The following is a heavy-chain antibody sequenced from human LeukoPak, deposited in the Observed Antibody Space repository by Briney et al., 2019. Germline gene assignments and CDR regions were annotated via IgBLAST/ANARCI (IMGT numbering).Heavy chain of an antibody. CDR1: GYTFTSYD. V-gene: IGHV1-8*03. D-gene: IGHD6-13*01. J-gene: IGHJ6*03. CDR3: ASSQQQPSWVLYHYYYMDV. Sequence: ASVKVFCKASGYTFTSYDINWVRQATGQGLEWMGWMNPNSGNTGYAQKFQGRVTITRNTSISTAYMELSSLRSEDTAVYYCASSQQQPSWVLYHYYYMDVWGKGTTVTVSS. CDR2: MNPNSGNT.